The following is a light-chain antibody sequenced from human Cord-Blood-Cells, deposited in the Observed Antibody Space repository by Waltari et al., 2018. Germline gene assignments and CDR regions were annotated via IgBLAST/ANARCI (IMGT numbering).Light chain of an antibody. Sequence: QSVLTQPPSVSGAPGQRVPISCTGSSSNIGAGYDVHWYQQLPATAPKLLIYGNSNRPSGVPDRFSGSKSGTSASLAITGLQAEDEADYYCQSYDSSLSGWVFGGGTKLTVL. CDR1: SSNIGAGYD. CDR2: GNS. CDR3: QSYDSSLSGWV. V-gene: IGLV1-40*01. J-gene: IGLJ3*02.